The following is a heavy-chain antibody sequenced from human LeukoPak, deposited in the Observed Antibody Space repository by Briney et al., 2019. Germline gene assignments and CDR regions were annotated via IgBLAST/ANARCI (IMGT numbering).Heavy chain of an antibody. D-gene: IGHD3-9*01. J-gene: IGHJ5*02. CDR2: ISSSSSTI. CDR1: GFTFSSYS. V-gene: IGHV3-48*01. CDR3: ARGAILRYFDWLKHAWFDP. Sequence: GGSLRLSCAASGFTFSSYSMNWVRQAPGKGLEWVSYISSSSSTIYYADSVKGRFTISRDNAKNSLYLQVNSLRAEDTAVYYCARGAILRYFDWLKHAWFDPWGQGTLVTVSS.